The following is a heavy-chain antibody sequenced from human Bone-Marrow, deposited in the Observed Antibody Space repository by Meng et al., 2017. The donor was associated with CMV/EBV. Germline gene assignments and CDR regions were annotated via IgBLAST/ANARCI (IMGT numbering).Heavy chain of an antibody. Sequence: SETLSLTCTVSGGSISSSSYYWGWIRQPPGKGLEWIGEINHSGSTNYNPSLKSRVTISVDTSKNQFSLKLSSVTAADTAVYYCARGSRTTVTRYYYYYYGMDVWGQGTTVTVSS. CDR1: GGSISSSSYY. J-gene: IGHJ6*02. V-gene: IGHV4-39*07. D-gene: IGHD4-11*01. CDR2: INHSGST. CDR3: ARGSRTTVTRYYYYYYGMDV.